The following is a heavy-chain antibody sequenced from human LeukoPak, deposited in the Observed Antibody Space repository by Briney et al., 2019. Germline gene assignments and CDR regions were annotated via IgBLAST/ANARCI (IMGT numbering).Heavy chain of an antibody. CDR3: ARGYSSSWSVY. V-gene: IGHV4-59*01. D-gene: IGHD6-13*01. J-gene: IGHJ4*02. Sequence: SETLSLTCTVSGGSISSYYWSWIRQPPGKGLEGIGDIYYSGSTNYNPSLKSRVTISVDTSKNQFSLKLSSVTAADTAVYYCARGYSSSWSVYWGQGTLVTVSS. CDR2: IYYSGST. CDR1: GGSISSYY.